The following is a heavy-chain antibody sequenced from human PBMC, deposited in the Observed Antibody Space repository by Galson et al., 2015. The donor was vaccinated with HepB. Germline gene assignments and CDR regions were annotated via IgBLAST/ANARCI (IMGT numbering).Heavy chain of an antibody. D-gene: IGHD3-16*02. CDR1: GYTFSTYG. J-gene: IGHJ4*02. V-gene: IGHV1-18*01. CDR2: ISAYNGNT. CDR3: ARAGGMGVWGSYRYKSRSYFDY. Sequence: SVKVSCKASGYTFSTYGISWVRQAPGQGLEWMGWISAYNGNTNYAQKLQGRVTMTTDTSTSTAYMELRSLRSDDTAVYYCARAGGMGVWGSYRYKSRSYFDYWGQGTLVTVSS.